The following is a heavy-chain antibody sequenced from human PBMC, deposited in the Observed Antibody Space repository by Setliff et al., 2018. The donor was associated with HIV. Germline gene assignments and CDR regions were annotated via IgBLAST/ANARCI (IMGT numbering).Heavy chain of an antibody. CDR2: MNPNSGNT. CDR1: GYTFSNYD. Sequence: ASVKVSCKASGYTFSNYDINWVRQGTGEGLEWMGWMNPNSGNTGYAQKFQGRVTMTRNTSISTAYMELSSLRSEDTAVYYCARMVRGVSPRDYWGQGTLVTVSS. D-gene: IGHD3-10*01. CDR3: ARMVRGVSPRDY. V-gene: IGHV1-8*02. J-gene: IGHJ4*02.